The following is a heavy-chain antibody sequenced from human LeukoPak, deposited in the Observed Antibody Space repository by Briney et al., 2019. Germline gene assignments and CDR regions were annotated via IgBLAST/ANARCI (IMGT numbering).Heavy chain of an antibody. CDR3: ARDPGGTGDY. Sequence: PSETLSLTCAVCGYCNFGGYYWGCIRQPPGKGLEWIGNIYHSGSTYYNPSLKSRVTISVDTSKNQFSLKLSSVTAAYTAVYYCARDPGGTGDYWGQGTLVTVSS. CDR1: GYCNFGGYY. CDR2: IYHSGST. V-gene: IGHV4-38-2*02. D-gene: IGHD1-26*01. J-gene: IGHJ4*02.